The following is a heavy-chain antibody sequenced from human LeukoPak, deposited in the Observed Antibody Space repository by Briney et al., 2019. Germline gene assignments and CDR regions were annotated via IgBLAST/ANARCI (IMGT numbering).Heavy chain of an antibody. CDR1: GGSISSSTYY. J-gene: IGHJ3*02. Sequence: PSETLSLTCTVSGGSISSSTYYWGWIRQPPGNGLGWIGSIYYSGSTYYNPSLKSRVTISVDTSKNQFSLKLSSVTAADTAVYYCARDRGIAAAADAFDIWGQGTMVTVSS. CDR3: ARDRGIAAAADAFDI. D-gene: IGHD6-13*01. CDR2: IYYSGST. V-gene: IGHV4-39*07.